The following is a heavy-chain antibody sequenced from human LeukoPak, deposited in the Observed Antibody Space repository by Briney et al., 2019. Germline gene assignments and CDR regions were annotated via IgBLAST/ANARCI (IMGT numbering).Heavy chain of an antibody. D-gene: IGHD4-17*01. Sequence: SETLSLTCSVSGGPISSGSHYWGWIRQPPGKGLEWIGSIYYTGSTYYNPSLKSRVTISVDTSKNQFSLRLSSVTAADTAVYYCATAPLRYGDYGYPEYFQHWGQGILVPVSS. V-gene: IGHV4-39*01. CDR1: GGPISSGSHY. CDR3: ATAPLRYGDYGYPEYFQH. J-gene: IGHJ1*01. CDR2: IYYTGST.